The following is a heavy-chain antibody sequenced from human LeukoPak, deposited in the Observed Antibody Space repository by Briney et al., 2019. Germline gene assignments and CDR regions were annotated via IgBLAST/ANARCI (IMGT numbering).Heavy chain of an antibody. CDR1: GGAISSGGYS. D-gene: IGHD2-2*02. CDR2: IYHSGST. J-gene: IGHJ4*02. CDR3: ASTESPAAIPFHY. Sequence: SETLSLTCAVSGGAISSGGYSWSWIRQPPGKGLEWIGYIYHSGSTYYNPSLKSRVTISVDRSKNQFSLKLSSVTAADTAVYYCASTESPAAIPFHYWGQGTLVTVS. V-gene: IGHV4-30-2*01.